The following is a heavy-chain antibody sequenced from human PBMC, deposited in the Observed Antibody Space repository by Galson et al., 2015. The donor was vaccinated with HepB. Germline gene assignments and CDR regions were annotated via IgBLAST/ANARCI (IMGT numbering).Heavy chain of an antibody. CDR1: GGTFSSYA. D-gene: IGHD3-22*01. CDR2: IIPIFGTA. J-gene: IGHJ4*02. Sequence: SVKVSCKASGGTFSSYAISWVRQAPGQGLEWMGGIIPIFGTANYAQKFQGRVTITADESTSTAYMELSSLRSEDTAVYYCARVTYYYDSSGYYYPDRLPLAYWGQGTLVTVSS. CDR3: ARVTYYYDSSGYYYPDRLPLAY. V-gene: IGHV1-69*13.